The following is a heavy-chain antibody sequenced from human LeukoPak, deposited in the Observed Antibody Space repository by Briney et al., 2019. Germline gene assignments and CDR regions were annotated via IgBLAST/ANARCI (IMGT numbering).Heavy chain of an antibody. J-gene: IGHJ4*02. V-gene: IGHV1-46*01. CDR3: ARSTIFGVAEGALDY. CDR1: GYTFTSYY. D-gene: IGHD3-3*01. Sequence: ASVKVSCKASGYTFTSYYMHWVRQAPGQGLEWMGIINPSGGSTSYAQKFQGRVTMTRDTSTSTVYMELSSLRSEDTAVYYCARSTIFGVAEGALDYWGQGTLATVSS. CDR2: INPSGGST.